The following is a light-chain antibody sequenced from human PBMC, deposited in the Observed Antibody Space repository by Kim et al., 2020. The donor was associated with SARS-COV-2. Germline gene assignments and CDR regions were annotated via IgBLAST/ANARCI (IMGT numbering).Light chain of an antibody. Sequence: SYELTQPPSVSVAPGKTARITCGGNNIGSESVHWYQQKPGQAPVLVIYYDSDRPSGIPERFSGSNSGNTATLTISRVEAGDEADYYCQVWDSSSDVVFGGGTQLTVL. J-gene: IGLJ2*01. CDR2: YDS. CDR3: QVWDSSSDVV. CDR1: NIGSES. V-gene: IGLV3-21*04.